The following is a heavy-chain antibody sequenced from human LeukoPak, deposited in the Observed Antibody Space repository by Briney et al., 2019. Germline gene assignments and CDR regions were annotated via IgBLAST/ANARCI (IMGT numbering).Heavy chain of an antibody. CDR1: GLTFNDHI. Sequence: GGSLGLSCAASGLTFNDHIMDWVRQLPGKGLEWVAYVSGSGSAVYYADSVKGRFTISRDNGKSSLYLQMNSLRVEDTALYYCVRQFASWGQGTLVTVSS. J-gene: IGHJ4*02. CDR3: VRQFAS. V-gene: IGHV3-48*01. CDR2: VSGSGSAV.